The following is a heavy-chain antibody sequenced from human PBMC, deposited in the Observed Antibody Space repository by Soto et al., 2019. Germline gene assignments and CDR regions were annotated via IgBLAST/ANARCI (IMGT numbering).Heavy chain of an antibody. CDR2: FDPEDGET. V-gene: IGHV1-24*01. CDR3: ATGLRFLEWLSDAFDI. J-gene: IGHJ3*02. Sequence: ASVKVSCKVSGYTLTELSMHWVRQAPGKGLEWMGGFDPEDGETIYAQKFQGRVTMTEDTSTDTAYMELSSLRSEDTAVYYCATGLRFLEWLSDAFDIWGQGTIVTVSS. D-gene: IGHD3-3*01. CDR1: GYTLTELS.